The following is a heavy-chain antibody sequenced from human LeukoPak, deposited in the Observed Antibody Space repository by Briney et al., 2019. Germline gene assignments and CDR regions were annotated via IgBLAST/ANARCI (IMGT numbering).Heavy chain of an antibody. CDR1: GFTFSNAL. D-gene: IGHD3-10*01. CDR2: INRKCRGGTT. J-gene: IGHJ4*02. CDR3: ATDSIPHYYNSGTGD. V-gene: IGHV3-15*05. Sequence: KSGGSLRLSCAASGFTFSNALMTWVRQAPGKGLEGVGHINRKCRGGTTDYAAPVKGRFTISRDDSKNTVYLQMHSLKTEDTAMYYCATDSIPHYYNSGTGDWGQGTLVTVSS.